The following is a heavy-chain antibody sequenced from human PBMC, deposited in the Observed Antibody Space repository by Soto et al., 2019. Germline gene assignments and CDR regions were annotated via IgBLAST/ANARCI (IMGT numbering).Heavy chain of an antibody. J-gene: IGHJ6*02. Sequence: SETLSLTCAVYGGSFRGYYWTLIRQPPGTGLEWIGEINHSGSTNYNPSLKSRVTISVDTSKNQFSLKLTSVTAADTAVYYCAASCVACGGFNYYGMDVWGQGTTVTVSS. CDR1: GGSFRGYY. V-gene: IGHV4-34*01. D-gene: IGHD5-12*01. CDR2: INHSGST. CDR3: AASCVACGGFNYYGMDV.